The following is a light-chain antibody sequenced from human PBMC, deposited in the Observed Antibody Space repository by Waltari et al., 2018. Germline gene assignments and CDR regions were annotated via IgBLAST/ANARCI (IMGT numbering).Light chain of an antibody. CDR2: QDT. CDR3: QAWDGSTVI. CDR1: TLGHKY. V-gene: IGLV3-1*01. J-gene: IGLJ2*01. Sequence: SYELTQSPSVSVSPGQTASISCSGDTLGHKYACWYQQKPGQFPVVVIYQDTKRPSGIPERFSGSKSGNTATLTISGTQEMDEADYYCQAWDGSTVIFGGGTKLTVL.